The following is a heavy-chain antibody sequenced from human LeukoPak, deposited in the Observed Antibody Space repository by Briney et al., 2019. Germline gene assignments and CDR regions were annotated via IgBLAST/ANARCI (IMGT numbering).Heavy chain of an antibody. J-gene: IGHJ6*02. CDR2: ISWNSGSI. D-gene: IGHD3-3*02. CDR1: GFTFDDYA. Sequence: GGSLRLSCAASGFTFDDYAMHWVRHAPGKGLEWVSGISWNSGSIGYADSVKGRFTISRDNAKNSLYLQMNSLRTEDTALYYCAKGGSSFVYGMDVWGQGTTVTVS. CDR3: AKGGSSFVYGMDV. V-gene: IGHV3-9*01.